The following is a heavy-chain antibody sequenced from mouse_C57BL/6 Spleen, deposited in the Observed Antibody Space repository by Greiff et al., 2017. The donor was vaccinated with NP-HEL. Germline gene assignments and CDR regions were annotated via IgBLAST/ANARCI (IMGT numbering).Heavy chain of an antibody. CDR3: ASQRGGNYAFDY. J-gene: IGHJ2*01. Sequence: VQLQQPGAELVRPGSSVKLSCKASGYTFTSYWMHWVKQRPIQGLEWIGNIDPSDSETHYNQKFKDKATLTVDKSSSTAYMQLSSLTSEDSAVYYCASQRGGNYAFDYWGQGTTLTVSS. CDR2: IDPSDSET. V-gene: IGHV1-52*01. CDR1: GYTFTSYW. D-gene: IGHD2-1*01.